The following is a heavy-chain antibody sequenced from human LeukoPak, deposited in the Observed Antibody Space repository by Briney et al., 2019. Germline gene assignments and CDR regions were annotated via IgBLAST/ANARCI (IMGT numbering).Heavy chain of an antibody. Sequence: GGSLRLSCAASGFTFSSYAMHWVRKAPGKGLEGVAVISYDGSNKYYADSVKGRFTISRDNSKNTLYLQMNSLRAEDTAVYYCARDRDNTVGIFDYWGQGTLVTVSS. J-gene: IGHJ4*02. D-gene: IGHD4-23*01. CDR2: ISYDGSNK. CDR3: ARDRDNTVGIFDY. V-gene: IGHV3-30*04. CDR1: GFTFSSYA.